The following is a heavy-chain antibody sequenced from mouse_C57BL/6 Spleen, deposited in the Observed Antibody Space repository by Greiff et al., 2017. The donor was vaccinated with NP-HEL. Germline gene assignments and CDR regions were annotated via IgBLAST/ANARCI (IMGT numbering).Heavy chain of an antibody. CDR3: ASEGPSGYSWFAY. J-gene: IGHJ3*01. V-gene: IGHV1-52*01. Sequence: VQLQQPGAELVRPGSSVKLSCKASGYTFTSYWMHWVKQRPIQGLEWIGNIDPSDSETHYNQKFKDKATLTVDKSSSTAYMQISSLTSEDSAVYYCASEGPSGYSWFAYWGQGTLVTVSA. CDR1: GYTFTSYW. CDR2: IDPSDSET. D-gene: IGHD3-2*02.